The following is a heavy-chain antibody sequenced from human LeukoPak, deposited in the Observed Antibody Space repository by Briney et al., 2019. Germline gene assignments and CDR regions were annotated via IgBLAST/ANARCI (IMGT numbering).Heavy chain of an antibody. V-gene: IGHV1-18*01. CDR3: ASGDPSGAYFDY. D-gene: IGHD3-10*01. CDR1: GYTFINYG. Sequence: GASVKVSCKASGYTFINYGITWVRQAPGQGLEWMGWISPYNGNTKYLQKFQGRVTMTTDTSTSTACMELRSLRSDDTAVYYCASGDPSGAYFDYWGQGTLVTVSS. CDR2: ISPYNGNT. J-gene: IGHJ4*02.